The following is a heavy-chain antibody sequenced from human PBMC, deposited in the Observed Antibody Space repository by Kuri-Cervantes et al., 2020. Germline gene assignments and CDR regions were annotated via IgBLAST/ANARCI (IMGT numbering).Heavy chain of an antibody. CDR3: ARDPSSGWYFDL. J-gene: IGHJ2*01. CDR1: GFTVSSNY. D-gene: IGHD6-19*01. Sequence: GGSLRLSCAASGFTVSSNYMSWVRQAPGKGLEWVSVIYSGGSTYYADSVKGRFTISRDNSKNTLYLQMNSLRAEDTAVYHCARDPSSGWYFDLWGRGTLVTVSS. V-gene: IGHV3-66*01. CDR2: IYSGGST.